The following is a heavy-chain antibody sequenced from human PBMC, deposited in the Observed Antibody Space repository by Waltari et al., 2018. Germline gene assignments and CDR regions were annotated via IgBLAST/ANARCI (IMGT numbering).Heavy chain of an antibody. V-gene: IGHV4-4*02. Sequence: QLQLQQSGPGLVKPSESLFLSCAVSGDSVSNNYWWSWVRQPPGKGLEWIGQIQGTGKTNYNPSLESRVTVSMDTSNNQFSLRVTSPTAADTAVYFCARDRGRGLYLDSWGQGTLVTVS. D-gene: IGHD1-26*01. CDR3: ARDRGRGLYLDS. CDR1: GDSVSNNYW. CDR2: IQGTGKT. J-gene: IGHJ4*02.